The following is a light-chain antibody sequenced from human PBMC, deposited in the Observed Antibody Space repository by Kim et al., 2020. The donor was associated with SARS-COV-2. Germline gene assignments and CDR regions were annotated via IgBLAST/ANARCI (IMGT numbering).Light chain of an antibody. V-gene: IGLV1-47*02. Sequence: GQSVTISCSGRTYKVGKTYVYWYQQLPGTAPRLLIYGNNQRPSGVPDRFSGSKSGTSASLAISGLRSEDEANYYCAAWDDTLSARVFGGGTQLTVL. CDR3: AAWDDTLSARV. CDR1: TYKVGKTY. J-gene: IGLJ3*02. CDR2: GNN.